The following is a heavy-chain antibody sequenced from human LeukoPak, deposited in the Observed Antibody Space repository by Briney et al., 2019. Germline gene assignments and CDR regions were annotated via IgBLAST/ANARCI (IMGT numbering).Heavy chain of an antibody. Sequence: ASVKVSCKASGYTFTGYYMHWVRQAPGQGLEWMGRINPNSGGRNYAQKFQGRVTMTRDTSISTAYMELSRLRSDDTAVYYCARGTRRYCSGGSCYRYWGQGTLVTVSS. CDR2: INPNSGGR. D-gene: IGHD2-15*01. CDR1: GYTFTGYY. J-gene: IGHJ4*02. CDR3: ARGTRRYCSGGSCYRY. V-gene: IGHV1-2*06.